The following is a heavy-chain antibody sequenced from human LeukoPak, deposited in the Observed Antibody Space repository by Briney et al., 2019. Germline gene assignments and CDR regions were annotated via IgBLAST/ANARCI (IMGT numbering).Heavy chain of an antibody. D-gene: IGHD5-12*01. CDR3: ARDIVATENWFDP. CDR1: GGTFSSYA. Sequence: SVKVSRKASGGTFSSYAISWVRQAPGQGLEWMGRIIPILGIANYAQKFQGRVTITADKSTSTAYMELSSLRSEDTAVYYCARDIVATENWFDPWGQGTLVTVSS. J-gene: IGHJ5*02. V-gene: IGHV1-69*04. CDR2: IIPILGIA.